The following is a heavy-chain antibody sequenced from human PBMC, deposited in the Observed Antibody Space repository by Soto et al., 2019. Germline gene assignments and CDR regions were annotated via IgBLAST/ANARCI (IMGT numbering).Heavy chain of an antibody. CDR3: AKDRGGNYVLLSGMSYYYYGMDV. J-gene: IGHJ6*02. Sequence: GGSLRLSCAASGFTFSSYAMSWVRQAPGKGLEWVSAISGSGGSTYYADSVKGRFTISRDNSKNTLYLQMNSLRAEDTAVYYCAKDRGGNYVLLSGMSYYYYGMDVWGQGTTVTVSS. V-gene: IGHV3-23*01. D-gene: IGHD4-4*01. CDR2: ISGSGGST. CDR1: GFTFSSYA.